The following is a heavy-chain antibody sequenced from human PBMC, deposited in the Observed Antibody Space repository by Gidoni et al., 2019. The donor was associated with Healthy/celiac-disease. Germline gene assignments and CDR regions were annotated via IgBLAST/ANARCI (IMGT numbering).Heavy chain of an antibody. Sequence: QLQLQESGPGLVKPSETLSLTCTVSGGSISSSSYYWGWIRQPPGKGLEWIGSIYYSGSTYYNPSLKSRVTISVDTSKNQFSLKLSSVTAADTAVYYCARHVRGIAAGSFDPWGQGTLVTVSS. D-gene: IGHD6-13*01. CDR3: ARHVRGIAAGSFDP. J-gene: IGHJ5*02. V-gene: IGHV4-39*01. CDR1: GGSISSSSYY. CDR2: IYYSGST.